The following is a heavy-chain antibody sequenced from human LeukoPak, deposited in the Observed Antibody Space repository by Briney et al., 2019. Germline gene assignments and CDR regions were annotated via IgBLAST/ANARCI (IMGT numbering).Heavy chain of an antibody. V-gene: IGHV3-66*01. CDR1: GFTVSSNY. CDR2: IYSGGST. D-gene: IGHD6-13*01. CDR3: AREPYSSSWDANDY. Sequence: PGGSLRLSCAASGFTVSSNYMSWDRQAPGKGLEWVSVIYSGGSTYYADSVKGRFTISRDNSKNTLYLQMNSLRAEDTAVYYCAREPYSSSWDANDYWGQGTLVTVSS. J-gene: IGHJ4*02.